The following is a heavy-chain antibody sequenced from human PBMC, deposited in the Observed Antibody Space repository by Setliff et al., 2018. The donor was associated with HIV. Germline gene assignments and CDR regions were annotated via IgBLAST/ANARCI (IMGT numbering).Heavy chain of an antibody. D-gene: IGHD3-22*01. J-gene: IGHJ4*02. V-gene: IGHV1-2*02. Sequence: ASVKVSCKASGYTFTNYGINWVRQAPGQGLEWMGWINPNNGGTSYAQKFQGRVTMTRDKSISTAYMALSRLRSDDTAVYYCARGMDYYDTSGYYQYYFDYWGQGALVTVSS. CDR3: ARGMDYYDTSGYYQYYFDY. CDR1: GYTFTNYG. CDR2: INPNNGGT.